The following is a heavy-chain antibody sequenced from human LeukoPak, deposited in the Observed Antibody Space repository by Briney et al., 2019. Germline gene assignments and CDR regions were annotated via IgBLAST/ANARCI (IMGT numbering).Heavy chain of an antibody. J-gene: IGHJ4*02. CDR3: ARHIAAAAKAPFDY. CDR2: IYYSGST. D-gene: IGHD6-13*01. CDR1: GGSISSSSYY. Sequence: SETLSLTCTVSGGSISSSSYYWGWIRQPPGKVLEWIGSIYYSGSTYYNPSLKSRVTISVDTSKNQFSLKLSSVTAADTAVYYRARHIAAAAKAPFDYWGQGTLVTVSS. V-gene: IGHV4-39*01.